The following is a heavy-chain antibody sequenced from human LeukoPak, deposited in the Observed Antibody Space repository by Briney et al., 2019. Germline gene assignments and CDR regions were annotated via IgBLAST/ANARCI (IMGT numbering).Heavy chain of an antibody. CDR2: ISPTGSTT. D-gene: IGHD6-6*01. V-gene: IGHV3-74*01. CDR3: ARGPNSNWSGLDF. CDR1: GFSFSGHW. J-gene: IGHJ4*02. Sequence: GRSLRLSCTASGFSFSGHWMHWARQLPGKGLVWVARISPTGSTTSYADSVKGRFTVSRDNAKNTLYLQVNNLRAEDTAVYYCARGPNSNWSGLDFWGQGTLLTVSS.